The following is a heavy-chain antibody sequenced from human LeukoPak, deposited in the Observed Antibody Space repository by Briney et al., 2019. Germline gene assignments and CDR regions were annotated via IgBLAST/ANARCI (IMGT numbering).Heavy chain of an antibody. J-gene: IGHJ4*02. D-gene: IGHD6-6*01. Sequence: SETLSLTCTVSGGSISSSSYSWGWIRQPPGKGLEWIGSIYYSGSTNYNPSLKSRVTISVDTSKNQFSLKLSSVTAADTAVYYCASAPYSTSAVYWGQGTLVTVSS. V-gene: IGHV4-39*07. CDR3: ASAPYSTSAVY. CDR2: IYYSGST. CDR1: GGSISSSSYS.